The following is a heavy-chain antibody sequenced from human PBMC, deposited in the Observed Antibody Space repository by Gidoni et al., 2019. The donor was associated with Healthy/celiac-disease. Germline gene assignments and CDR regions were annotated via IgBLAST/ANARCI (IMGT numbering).Heavy chain of an antibody. D-gene: IGHD3-22*01. CDR2: ISGSGGST. CDR3: AKDYDSSGYYYAIWDY. Sequence: EVQLLESGGGLVHPGRSLILSSAAFGFTFSSHAMSWVRQAPGKGLEWVSAISGSGGSTYYADSVKGRFTISRDNSKNTLYLQMNSLRAEDTAVYYCAKDYDSSGYYYAIWDYWGQGTLVTVSS. J-gene: IGHJ4*02. CDR1: GFTFSSHA. V-gene: IGHV3-23*01.